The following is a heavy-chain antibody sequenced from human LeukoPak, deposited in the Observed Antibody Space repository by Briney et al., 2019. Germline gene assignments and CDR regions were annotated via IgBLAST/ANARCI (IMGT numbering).Heavy chain of an antibody. CDR3: AKEHSSGWYFFDN. D-gene: IGHD6-19*01. J-gene: IGHJ4*02. V-gene: IGHV3-20*04. Sequence: PGGSLRLSCGASGFTFDDYGMSWVRQAPGKGLEWVSGINWNGGRTDYADSMKGRFTISRDNAKNSLYLQMTNLRAEDTALYYCAKEHSSGWYFFDNWGLGTLVTVSS. CDR1: GFTFDDYG. CDR2: INWNGGRT.